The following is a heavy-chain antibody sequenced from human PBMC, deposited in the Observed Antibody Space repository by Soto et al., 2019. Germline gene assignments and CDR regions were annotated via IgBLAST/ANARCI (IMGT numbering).Heavy chain of an antibody. V-gene: IGHV3-33*01. CDR1: GFTFSSYG. J-gene: IGHJ5*02. CDR2: IWYDGSNK. Sequence: QVQLVESGGGVVQPGRSLRLSCAASGFTFSSYGMHWVRQAPGKGLEWVAVIWYDGSNKYYADSVKGRFTISRDNSKNTLYLQMNSLRAEDTAVYYCARSSSSSLHGFDPWGQGTLVTVSS. D-gene: IGHD6-13*01. CDR3: ARSSSSSLHGFDP.